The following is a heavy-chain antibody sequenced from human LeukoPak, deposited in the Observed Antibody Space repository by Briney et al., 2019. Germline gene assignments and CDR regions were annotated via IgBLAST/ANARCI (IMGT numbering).Heavy chain of an antibody. CDR3: ARGRWIQLNWVY. D-gene: IGHD5-18*01. Sequence: ASVKVSCKASGYSFSNFHINWVRQASGQGLEWIGWVSPKTGDRGYAQKFQGRVTMTRNTSISTAYMELSSLRSEDTAVYYCARGRWIQLNWVYWGQGTLVTVSS. CDR1: GYSFSNFH. CDR2: VSPKTGDR. V-gene: IGHV1-8*01. J-gene: IGHJ4*02.